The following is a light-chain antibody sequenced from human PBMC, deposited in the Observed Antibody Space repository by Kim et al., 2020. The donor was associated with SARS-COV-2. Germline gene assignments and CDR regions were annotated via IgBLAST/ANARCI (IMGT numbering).Light chain of an antibody. CDR1: QSHSMW. Sequence: YSLSSSLGDIVILTCRASQSHSMWLAWYQQKPGKAPKLLISKASSLQSGVPSRFSGSGSGTEFTLTISSLQPDDFGTYYCQQYDNYFGQGTKLEI. V-gene: IGKV1-5*03. J-gene: IGKJ2*01. CDR3: QQYDNY. CDR2: KAS.